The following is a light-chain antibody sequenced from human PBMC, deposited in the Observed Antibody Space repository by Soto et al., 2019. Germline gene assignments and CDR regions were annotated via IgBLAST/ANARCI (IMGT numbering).Light chain of an antibody. Sequence: YELTQPPSVSVSPGQTASITCSGDKLGDKYACWYQQKPGQSPVLVIYQDSKRPSGIPERFSGSNSGNTATLTISGTQAMDEADYYCQAWDSSVVVFGGGTKLTVL. CDR2: QDS. CDR1: KLGDKY. J-gene: IGLJ2*01. V-gene: IGLV3-1*01. CDR3: QAWDSSVVV.